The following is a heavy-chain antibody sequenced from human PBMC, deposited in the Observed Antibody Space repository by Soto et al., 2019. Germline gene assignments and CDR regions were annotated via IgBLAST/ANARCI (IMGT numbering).Heavy chain of an antibody. J-gene: IGHJ4*02. Sequence: QVQLVQSGAEVKEPGSSVKVSCKASGGTFSSYSFSWVRQAPGQGLEWMGGFSPSLGTTNYAQNFLVRVTITADEFTSTVYFELSSLRPEDTAVNYCARGVTSGRFPPFDLWGQGTLVTVAS. V-gene: IGHV1-69*11. CDR3: ARGVTSGRFPPFDL. CDR1: GGTFSSYS. D-gene: IGHD1-26*01. CDR2: FSPSLGTT.